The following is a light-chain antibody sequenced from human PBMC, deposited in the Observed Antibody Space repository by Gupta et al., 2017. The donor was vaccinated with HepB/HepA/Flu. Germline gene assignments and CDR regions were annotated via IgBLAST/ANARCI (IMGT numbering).Light chain of an antibody. J-gene: IGLJ2*01. CDR1: SLRTYY. V-gene: IGLV3-19*01. CDR3: YYRDSSGNHLVV. Sequence: SVLTQDPAVSVALGQTVRIPCQGDSLRTYYASWYQQKPEQAPFLVLYGNNNRPSGIPDRFSGSSSGTTAALTNTAAQAEEEADDDDYYRDSSGNHLVVFGGGTKLTVL. CDR2: GNN.